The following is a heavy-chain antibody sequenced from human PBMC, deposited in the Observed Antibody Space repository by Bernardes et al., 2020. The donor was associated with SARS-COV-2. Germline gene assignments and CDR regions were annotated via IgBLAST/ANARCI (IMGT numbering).Heavy chain of an antibody. D-gene: IGHD6-19*01. Sequence: GGYLRRSCAASGFTFDDYAMHWVRPAPGKGLEWVSGISWNSGSIGYADSVKGRFTISRDNAKNSLYLQMNSLRAEDTALYYCAKDRAVAGFLYFDYWGQGTLVTVSS. CDR1: GFTFDDYA. J-gene: IGHJ4*02. CDR2: ISWNSGSI. V-gene: IGHV3-9*01. CDR3: AKDRAVAGFLYFDY.